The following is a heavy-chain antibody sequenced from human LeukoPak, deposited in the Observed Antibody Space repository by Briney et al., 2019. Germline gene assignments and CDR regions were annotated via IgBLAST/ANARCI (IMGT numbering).Heavy chain of an antibody. CDR3: ARGIAGRGDLDY. V-gene: IGHV3-13*01. J-gene: IGHJ4*02. Sequence: GGSLRLSCAASGFTFSSYDMHWVRQATGKGLEWVSAIGTAGDTYYPGSVKGRFTISRENAKNSLYLQMNSLRAGDTAVYCCARGIAGRGDLDYWGQGTLVTVSS. CDR2: IGTAGDT. CDR1: GFTFSSYD. D-gene: IGHD6-13*01.